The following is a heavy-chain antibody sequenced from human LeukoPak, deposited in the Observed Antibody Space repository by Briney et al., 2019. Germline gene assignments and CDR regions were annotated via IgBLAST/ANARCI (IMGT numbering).Heavy chain of an antibody. Sequence: ASVKVSCKASGYTFTGYYMHWVRQAPGQGLEWMGWINPNSGGTNYAQKFQGRVTMTRDTSISTAYMELNSLTSDDTAVYYCARDPRGGLGRFDPWGQGTLLTVSS. D-gene: IGHD3-16*01. V-gene: IGHV1-2*02. J-gene: IGHJ5*02. CDR1: GYTFTGYY. CDR3: ARDPRGGLGRFDP. CDR2: INPNSGGT.